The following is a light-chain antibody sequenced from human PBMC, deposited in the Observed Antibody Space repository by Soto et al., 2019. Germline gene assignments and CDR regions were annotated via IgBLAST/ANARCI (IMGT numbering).Light chain of an antibody. Sequence: EIVMIPAPAPASMSPGGRATLSCRASQSVSTNLAWYQQKPGQAPRLLIYGASGRATAIPARFSGSGSGTEFTLTISSLQSEDCAIYYCQQYDKWPETFGQGTKV. CDR1: QSVSTN. CDR2: GAS. CDR3: QQYDKWPET. V-gene: IGKV3D-15*01. J-gene: IGKJ1*01.